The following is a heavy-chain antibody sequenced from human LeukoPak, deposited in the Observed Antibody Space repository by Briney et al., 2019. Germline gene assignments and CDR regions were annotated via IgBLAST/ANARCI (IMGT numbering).Heavy chain of an antibody. D-gene: IGHD4-17*01. CDR1: GTSFSSYY. CDR3: ARMTTGHDF. Sequence: PSETLSLTCAVSGTSFSSYYWSWIRQPPGKGLEWIGEVNRSGYTNDNPSLKSRVTISVDTSKNQFSLRLRSVTAADTAVYFCARMTTGHDFWGQGTLVTVSS. CDR2: VNRSGYT. J-gene: IGHJ4*02. V-gene: IGHV4-34*01.